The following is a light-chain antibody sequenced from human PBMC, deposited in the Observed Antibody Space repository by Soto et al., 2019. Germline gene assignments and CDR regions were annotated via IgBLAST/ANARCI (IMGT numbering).Light chain of an antibody. CDR2: GAS. CDR1: QSVSSSY. Sequence: EIVLTQSPGTLSLSPGERATLSCRASQSVSSSYLAWYQQKPGQAPRLLIYGASSRATGIPDRFSGSGSGADFTLTISRLESEDFAVYYCQRYGDSRAFGQGTKVDI. J-gene: IGKJ1*01. CDR3: QRYGDSRA. V-gene: IGKV3-20*01.